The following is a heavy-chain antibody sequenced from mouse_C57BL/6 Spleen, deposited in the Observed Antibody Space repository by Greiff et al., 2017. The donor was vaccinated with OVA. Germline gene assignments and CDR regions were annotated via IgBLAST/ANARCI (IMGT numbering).Heavy chain of an antibody. J-gene: IGHJ3*01. Sequence: VQLQQSGPELVKPGASVKMSCKASGYTFTDYNMHWVKQSHGKSLEWIGYINPNNGGTSYNQKFKGQATLTVNKSSSPAYMELRSLTSEDSAVXYCARSSYYGISYPFAYWGQGTLVTVSA. V-gene: IGHV1-22*01. CDR2: INPNNGGT. D-gene: IGHD1-1*01. CDR1: GYTFTDYN. CDR3: ARSSYYGISYPFAY.